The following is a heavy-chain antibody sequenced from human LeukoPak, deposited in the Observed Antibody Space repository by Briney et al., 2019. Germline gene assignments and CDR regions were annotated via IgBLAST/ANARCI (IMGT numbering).Heavy chain of an antibody. V-gene: IGHV1-18*01. CDR2: ISTYNGDT. D-gene: IGHD2-2*02. J-gene: IGHJ4*02. CDR1: VYTFTNHG. CDR3: ARDCSSTSCYNVY. Sequence: AAVKVSCKHSVYTFTNHGFSCGRQASGQGLEWMGCISTYNGDTNYAQTLQGRVTMTTDTSTSTAYMQMRSLRSDDTAVYYCARDCSSTSCYNVYWGQGTLVTVSS.